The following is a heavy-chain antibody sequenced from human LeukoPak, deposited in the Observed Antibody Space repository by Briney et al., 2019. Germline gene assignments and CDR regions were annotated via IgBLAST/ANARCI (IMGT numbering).Heavy chain of an antibody. J-gene: IGHJ6*04. Sequence: GGSLRLSCAASGFTFSSYEKNWVRQAPGKGLEWVSYISSSGSTIYYADSVKGRFTISRDNAKNSLYLQMNSLRAEDTAVYYCAELGITMIGGVWGKGTTVTISS. CDR2: ISSSGSTI. CDR3: AELGITMIGGV. V-gene: IGHV3-48*03. CDR1: GFTFSSYE. D-gene: IGHD3-10*02.